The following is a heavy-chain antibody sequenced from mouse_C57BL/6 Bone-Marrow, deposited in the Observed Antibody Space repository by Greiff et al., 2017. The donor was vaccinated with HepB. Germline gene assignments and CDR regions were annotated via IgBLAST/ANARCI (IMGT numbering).Heavy chain of an antibody. CDR3: ARGYYGSSEVAY. V-gene: IGHV1-81*01. CDR2: IYPRSGNT. D-gene: IGHD1-1*01. J-gene: IGHJ3*01. Sequence: VKLQESGAELARPGASVKLSCKASDYTFTSYGISWVKQRTGQGLDWIGEIYPRSGNTYYNEKFKGKATLTADKSSSTAYMELRSLTSEDSAVYFCARGYYGSSEVAYWGQGTLVTVSA. CDR1: DYTFTSYG.